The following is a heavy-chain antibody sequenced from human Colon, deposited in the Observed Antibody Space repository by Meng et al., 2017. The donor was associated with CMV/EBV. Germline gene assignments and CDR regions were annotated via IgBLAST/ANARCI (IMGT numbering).Heavy chain of an antibody. V-gene: IGHV4-34*01. CDR3: AGGTYQAWEVLYF. CDR2: IHQSGIT. CDR1: GGSFINYY. D-gene: IGHD3-10*01. J-gene: IGHJ4*02. Sequence: GAGVFNTSHPRSLACVVSGGSFINYYGSWIRHSPGKGLEWIGDIHQSGITNHNPSLKSRVTISIDTSKNQFSLKLSSVTAADTALYYCAGGTYQAWEVLYFWGQGTLVTVSS.